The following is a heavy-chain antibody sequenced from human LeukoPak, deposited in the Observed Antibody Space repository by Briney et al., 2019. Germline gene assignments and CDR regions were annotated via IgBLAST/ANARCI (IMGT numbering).Heavy chain of an antibody. CDR3: ARLGGYGGNPLDY. CDR2: IFPGESHI. CDR1: GYSFRDYW. D-gene: IGHD4-23*01. V-gene: IGHV5-51*01. J-gene: IGHJ4*02. Sequence: GESLQISCKGFGYSFRDYWIGWVRQMPGKDLEWMGIIFPGESHINYSPTFEGRVTISADESINTAYLQWSSLTASDTAMYYCARLGGYGGNPLDYWGQGTLVTVSS.